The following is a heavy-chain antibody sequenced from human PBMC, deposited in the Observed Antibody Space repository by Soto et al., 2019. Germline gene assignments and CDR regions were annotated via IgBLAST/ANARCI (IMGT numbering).Heavy chain of an antibody. Sequence: ASVKVSCKASGYTFTSYGISWVRQAPGQGLEWMGWISAYNGNTNYAQKLQGRVTMTTDTSTSTAYMELRSLRSDDTAVYYCARAPHYDFWSGYYTGWFDPWGQGTLVTVSS. D-gene: IGHD3-3*01. J-gene: IGHJ5*02. CDR3: ARAPHYDFWSGYYTGWFDP. CDR1: GYTFTSYG. CDR2: ISAYNGNT. V-gene: IGHV1-18*01.